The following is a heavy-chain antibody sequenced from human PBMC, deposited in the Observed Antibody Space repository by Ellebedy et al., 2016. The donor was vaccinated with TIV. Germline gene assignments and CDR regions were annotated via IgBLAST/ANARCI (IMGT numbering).Heavy chain of an antibody. CDR3: ARDMRRVIYGAETWFDL. CDR1: GGTFSNFG. D-gene: IGHD5-12*01. Sequence: AASVKVSCKASGGTFSNFGISWLRQAPGQGLERMGGIIPAFGTTNYAQTFHGRVTITADDSSSTVFMEVTNLRSDDTGVYYCARDMRRVIYGAETWFDLWGQGTLVTVSS. J-gene: IGHJ5*02. CDR2: IIPAFGTT. V-gene: IGHV1-69*13.